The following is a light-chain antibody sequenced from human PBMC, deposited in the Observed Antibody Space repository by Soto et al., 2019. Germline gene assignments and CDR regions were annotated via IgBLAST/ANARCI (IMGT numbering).Light chain of an antibody. CDR1: SSDVGSYNL. CDR3: CSYAGSSTFG. J-gene: IGLJ1*01. Sequence: QSALTQPASVSGSPGQSITISCTGTSSDVGSYNLVSWYQQHPGKAPKLMIYEGSKRPSGVSNRFSDSKSGNTASLTISGLQAEDEADYYCCSYAGSSTFGFGTGTKLTVL. V-gene: IGLV2-23*03. CDR2: EGS.